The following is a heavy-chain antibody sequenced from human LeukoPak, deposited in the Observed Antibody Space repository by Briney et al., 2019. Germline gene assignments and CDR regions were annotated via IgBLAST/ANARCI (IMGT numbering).Heavy chain of an antibody. Sequence: ASVKVSCKASGYTFTGYYMHWVRQAPGQGLEWMGWINPNSGGTNYAQKFQGRVTTTRDTSISTAYMELSRLRSDDTAVYYCARVVNYYYDEYDAFDIWGQGTMVTVSS. CDR3: ARVVNYYYDEYDAFDI. CDR2: INPNSGGT. V-gene: IGHV1-2*02. D-gene: IGHD3-22*01. J-gene: IGHJ3*02. CDR1: GYTFTGYY.